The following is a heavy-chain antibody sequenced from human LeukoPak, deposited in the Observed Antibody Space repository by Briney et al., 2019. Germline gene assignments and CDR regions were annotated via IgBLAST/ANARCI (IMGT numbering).Heavy chain of an antibody. J-gene: IGHJ4*02. D-gene: IGHD4-17*01. CDR3: ACSTATRKAPQDY. CDR1: GYSFTSYW. Sequence: RESLRLSCKGSGYSFTSYWISWVRQMPGKGLEWMGRIDPSDSYTNYSPSFQGHVTISADKSISTAYLQWSSLKASDTAMYYCACSTATRKAPQDYWGQGTLVTVSS. V-gene: IGHV5-10-1*01. CDR2: IDPSDSYT.